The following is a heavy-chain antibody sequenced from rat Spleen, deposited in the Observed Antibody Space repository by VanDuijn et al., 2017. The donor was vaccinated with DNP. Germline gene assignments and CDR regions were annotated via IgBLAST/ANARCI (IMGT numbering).Heavy chain of an antibody. CDR1: GFNFNDYW. CDR2: INKDSRTI. D-gene: IGHD4-3*01. CDR3: VREDFGVDY. J-gene: IGHJ2*01. Sequence: EVKLVESGGGLVQPGRSLKLSCAASGFNFNDYWMGWVRQAPGKGLEWIGEINKDSRTIKYSPSLKEKFTITRDNAQNTLYLQMTKLGSEDTAIYYCVREDFGVDYWGQGVMVTVSS. V-gene: IGHV4-2*01.